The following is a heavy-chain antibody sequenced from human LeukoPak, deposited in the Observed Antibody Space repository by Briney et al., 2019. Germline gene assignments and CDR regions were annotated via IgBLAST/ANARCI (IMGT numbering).Heavy chain of an antibody. Sequence: ASVKVSCKASGYTFTSYYMHWVRQAPGQGLEWMGIINPSGGSTSYAQKFQGRVTITTDTSTSPGYMELSSLRSEDTAVYYCARPYCSSTSCKRGGHLFYWGQGTLVTVSS. D-gene: IGHD2-2*01. CDR3: ARPYCSSTSCKRGGHLFY. V-gene: IGHV1-46*01. J-gene: IGHJ4*02. CDR1: GYTFTSYY. CDR2: INPSGGST.